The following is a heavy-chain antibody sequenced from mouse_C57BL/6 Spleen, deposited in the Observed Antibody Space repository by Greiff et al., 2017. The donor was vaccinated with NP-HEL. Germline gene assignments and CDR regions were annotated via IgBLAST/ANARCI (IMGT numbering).Heavy chain of an antibody. CDR1: GYAFSSYW. CDR3: AGRRALYFDY. CDR2: IYPGNGDT. J-gene: IGHJ2*01. V-gene: IGHV1-80*01. D-gene: IGHD1-3*01. Sequence: VQLQQSGAELVKPGASVKISCKASGYAFSSYWMNWVKQRPGKGLEWIGQIYPGNGDTNYNGKFKGKATLTADKSSSTAYMQLISLTSEDSAVYCCAGRRALYFDYWGQGTTLTVAS.